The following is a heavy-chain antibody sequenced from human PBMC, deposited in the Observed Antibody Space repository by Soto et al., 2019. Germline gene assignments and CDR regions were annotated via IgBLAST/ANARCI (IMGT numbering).Heavy chain of an antibody. CDR2: IYYSGST. V-gene: IGHV4-59*01. CDR3: ASGYYDFWSGYYTGYYFDY. J-gene: IGHJ4*02. CDR1: GGSISSYY. Sequence: PSETLSLTCTVSGGSISSYYWSWIRQPPGKGLEWIGYIYYSGSTNYNPSLKSRVTISVDTSKNQFSLKLSSVTAADTAVYYCASGYYDFWSGYYTGYYFDYWGQGTLVTVS. D-gene: IGHD3-3*01.